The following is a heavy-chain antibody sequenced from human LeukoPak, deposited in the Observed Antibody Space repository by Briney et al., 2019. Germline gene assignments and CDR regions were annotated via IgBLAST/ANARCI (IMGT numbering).Heavy chain of an antibody. V-gene: IGHV3-23*01. CDR2: ISGSGGST. Sequence: PGGSLRLSCAASGFTFISYAMSWVRQAPGKGLEWVSAISGSGGSTYYADSVKGRFTISRDNSKNTLYLQMNSLRAEDTAVYYCAKAPTRSEGFDYWAQATLVTVSS. CDR3: AKAPTRSEGFDY. J-gene: IGHJ4*02. CDR1: GFTFISYA.